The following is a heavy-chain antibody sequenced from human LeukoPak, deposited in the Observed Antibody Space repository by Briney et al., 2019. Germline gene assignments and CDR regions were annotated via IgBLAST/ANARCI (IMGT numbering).Heavy chain of an antibody. Sequence: AASVKVSCKASGYTFTSYAMNWVRQAPGQGLEWMGGIIPIFGTANYAQKFQGRVTITTDESTSTAYMELSSLRPEDTAVYYCARLPWRFGESIDYWGQGTLVTVSS. CDR1: GYTFTSYA. D-gene: IGHD3-10*01. CDR2: IIPIFGTA. V-gene: IGHV1-69*05. J-gene: IGHJ4*02. CDR3: ARLPWRFGESIDY.